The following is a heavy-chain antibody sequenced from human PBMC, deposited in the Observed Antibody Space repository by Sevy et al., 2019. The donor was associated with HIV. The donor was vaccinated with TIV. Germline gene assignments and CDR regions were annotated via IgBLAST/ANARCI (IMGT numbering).Heavy chain of an antibody. V-gene: IGHV1-24*01. D-gene: IGHD3-3*01. CDR2: FDPEDGER. Sequence: ASVKVSCKVSGYTLTQLSMHWVRQAPGKGLEWVGSFDPEDGERIYAQKFQGRFTMTEETSTDTAYMELSSLRSEDTAIYYCATGREYYEGNSGYFDYWGQGTLVTVSS. CDR3: ATGREYYEGNSGYFDY. J-gene: IGHJ4*02. CDR1: GYTLTQLS.